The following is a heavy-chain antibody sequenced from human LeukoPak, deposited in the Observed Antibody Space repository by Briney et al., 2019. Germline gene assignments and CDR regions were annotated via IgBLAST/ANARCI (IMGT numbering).Heavy chain of an antibody. CDR1: GGSFSGYY. J-gene: IGHJ6*03. CDR3: ARTTLGYYNVRCYYYYMDV. D-gene: IGHD3-9*01. Sequence: SETLSLTCAVYGGSFSGYYWSWIRQPPGKGLEWIGEINHSGSTNYNPSLKSRVTISVDTSKNQFSLKLSSVTAADTAVYYCARTTLGYYNVRCYYYYMDVWGKGTTVTVSS. CDR2: INHSGST. V-gene: IGHV4-34*01.